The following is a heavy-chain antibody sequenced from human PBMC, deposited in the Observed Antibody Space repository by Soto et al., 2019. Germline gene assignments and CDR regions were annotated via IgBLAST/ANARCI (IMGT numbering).Heavy chain of an antibody. D-gene: IGHD3-22*01. Sequence: GGSLRLSCAASGFTFSSYAMSWVRQAPGKGLEWVSAISGSGGSTYYADSVKGRFTISRDNSKNTLYLQMNSLRAEDTAVYYCAKDSLYYDSSGYPTEYWGQGTLVTVSS. CDR1: GFTFSSYA. V-gene: IGHV3-23*01. CDR3: AKDSLYYDSSGYPTEY. CDR2: ISGSGGST. J-gene: IGHJ4*02.